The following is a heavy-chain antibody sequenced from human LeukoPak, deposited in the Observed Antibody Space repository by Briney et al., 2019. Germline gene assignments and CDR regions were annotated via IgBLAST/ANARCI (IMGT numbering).Heavy chain of an antibody. V-gene: IGHV3-23*01. CDR2: ISGSGGST. CDR1: GFTFSSYA. J-gene: IGHJ4*02. D-gene: IGHD3-10*01. Sequence: GGSLRLSRAASGFTFSSYAMSWVRQAPGKGLEWVSAISGSGGSTYYADSVKGRFTISRDNSKNTLYLQMNSLRAEDTAVYYCAKVTMVRGVIFDYWGQGTLVTVSS. CDR3: AKVTMVRGVIFDY.